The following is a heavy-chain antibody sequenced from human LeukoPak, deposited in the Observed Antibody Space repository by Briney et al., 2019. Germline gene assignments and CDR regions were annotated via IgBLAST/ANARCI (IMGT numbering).Heavy chain of an antibody. CDR1: GDTLSTYP. Sequence: SGGSLRLSCAASGDTLSTYPLRCAPQAPGKGLECVSTIYGNGENTYYAHSVRSRLTPSRDNSSNTPYIQKHTRRDDDTSLYHNAKLWFGELVVDWFDGWGQGTLVTV. D-gene: IGHD3-10*01. J-gene: IGHJ5*02. CDR2: IYGNGENT. CDR3: AKLWFGELVVDWFDG. V-gene: IGHV3-23*01.